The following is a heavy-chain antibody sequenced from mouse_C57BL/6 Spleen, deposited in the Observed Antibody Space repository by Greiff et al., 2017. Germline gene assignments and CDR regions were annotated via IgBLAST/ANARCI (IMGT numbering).Heavy chain of an antibody. CDR1: GFNIKNTY. Sequence: EVQLQQSVAELVRPGASVKLSCTASGFNIKNTYMHWVKQRPEQGLEWIGRIDPANGTTKYAPKFPGKATITADTSSNTAYLQLSSLTSEDTAIWYCARYDYYGSSGYAMDYWGQGTSVTVSS. D-gene: IGHD1-1*01. CDR2: IDPANGTT. CDR3: ARYDYYGSSGYAMDY. J-gene: IGHJ4*01. V-gene: IGHV14-3*01.